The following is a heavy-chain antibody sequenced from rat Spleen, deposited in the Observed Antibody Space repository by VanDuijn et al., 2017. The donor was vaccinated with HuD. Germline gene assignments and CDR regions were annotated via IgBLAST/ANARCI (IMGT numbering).Heavy chain of an antibody. CDR2: ITPGGDNS. D-gene: IGHD2-1*01. Sequence: EVQLVETGGGLVQPGRSLKLSCVASGFTFSDYNMAWVRQAPTKGLEWVASITPGGDNSYYRDSVKGRFSISRDDATSTLYLQMNSLRSEDTATYYCARDTNYFDYWGHGVMVTVSS. J-gene: IGHJ2*01. CDR1: GFTFSDYN. CDR3: ARDTNYFDY. V-gene: IGHV5-25*01.